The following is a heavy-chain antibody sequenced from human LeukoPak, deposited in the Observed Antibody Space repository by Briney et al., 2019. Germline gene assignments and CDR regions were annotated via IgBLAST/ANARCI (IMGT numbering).Heavy chain of an antibody. D-gene: IGHD3-9*01. CDR3: ARDIYFQATWGRKAEDWFDP. V-gene: IGHV4-34*01. Sequence: SETLSLTCAVYGGSFSGYYWSWIRQPPGKGLEWIGEINHSGSTNYNPSLKSRVTISVDTSKNQFSLKLSSVTAADTAVYYCARDIYFQATWGRKAEDWFDPWGQGTLVTVSS. CDR2: INHSGST. CDR1: GGSFSGYY. J-gene: IGHJ5*02.